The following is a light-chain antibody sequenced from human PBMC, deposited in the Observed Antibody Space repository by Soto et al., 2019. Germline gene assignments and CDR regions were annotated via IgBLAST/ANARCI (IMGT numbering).Light chain of an antibody. CDR2: DAS. CDR3: QQYGSLIT. CDR1: QSITNNY. V-gene: IGKV3-20*01. J-gene: IGKJ5*01. Sequence: VLTQSPGTLSLSPGERATLSCRASQSITNNYLAWYQQKPGQAPRLLIYDASNRATGIPARFSGSGSGTDFTLTISRLEPEDFAVYYCQQYGSLITFGQGARLEIK.